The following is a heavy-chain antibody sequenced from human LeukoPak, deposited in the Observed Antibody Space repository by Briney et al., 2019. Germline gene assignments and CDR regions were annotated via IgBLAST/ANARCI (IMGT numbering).Heavy chain of an antibody. CDR3: ARDGGEMATIDY. CDR2: ISSSSSYI. V-gene: IGHV3-21*01. J-gene: IGHJ4*02. CDR1: GFTLSTYW. D-gene: IGHD5-24*01. Sequence: GGSLRLSCAASGFTLSTYWMSWVRQAPGKGLEWVSSISSSSSYIYYADSVKGRFTISRDNAKNSLYLQMNSLRAEDTAVYYCARDGGEMATIDYWGQGTLVTVSS.